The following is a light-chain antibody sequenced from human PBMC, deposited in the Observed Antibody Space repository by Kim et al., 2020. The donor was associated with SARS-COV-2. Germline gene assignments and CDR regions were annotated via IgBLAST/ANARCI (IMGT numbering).Light chain of an antibody. Sequence: DIQMTQSPSSLSASVGDRVTITCRASQDIRKGLAWYQQKPGKAPKRLIHVATSLQSGVPSRFSGSGSGTEFTLTISSLQAEDLATYYCQQFNSFPLTFGGETKVDIK. CDR2: VAT. CDR1: QDIRKG. V-gene: IGKV1-17*01. CDR3: QQFNSFPLT. J-gene: IGKJ4*01.